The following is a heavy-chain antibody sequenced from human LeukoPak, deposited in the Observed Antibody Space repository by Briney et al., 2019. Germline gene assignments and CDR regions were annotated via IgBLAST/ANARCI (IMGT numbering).Heavy chain of an antibody. D-gene: IGHD2-15*01. CDR1: GGSISSYY. CDR2: IYYSGST. Sequence: SETLSPTCTVSGGSISSYYWSWIRQPPGKGLEWIGYIYYSGSTNYNPSLKSRVTISVDTSKNQFSLKLRSVTAADTAVYYCARVTGYVIEDNFDYWGQGTLVTVSS. J-gene: IGHJ4*02. CDR3: ARVTGYVIEDNFDY. V-gene: IGHV4-59*01.